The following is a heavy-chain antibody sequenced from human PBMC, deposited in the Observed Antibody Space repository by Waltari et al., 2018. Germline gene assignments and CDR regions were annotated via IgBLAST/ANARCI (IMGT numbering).Heavy chain of an antibody. Sequence: EVQLVESGGGLVQPGRSLRLSCTASGFTFGDYAMSWVRQAPGKGLEWVGFIRSKAYGGTTEYAASVKGRFTISRDDSKSIAYLQMNSLKTEDTAVYYCTREGYYIPYGMDVWGQGTTVTVSS. D-gene: IGHD3-3*01. CDR1: GFTFGDYA. V-gene: IGHV3-49*04. CDR2: IRSKAYGGTT. CDR3: TREGYYIPYGMDV. J-gene: IGHJ6*02.